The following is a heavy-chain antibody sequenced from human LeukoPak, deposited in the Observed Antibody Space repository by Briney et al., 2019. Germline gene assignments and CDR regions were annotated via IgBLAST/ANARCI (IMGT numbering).Heavy chain of an antibody. Sequence: SQTLSLTCAVSGGSISSGGYSWSWIRQPPGKGLEWTGYIYHSGSTYYNPSLKSRVTISVDRSKNQFSLKLSSVTAADTAVYYCARVTKDIVVVPAAIPWYFDLWGRGTLVTVSS. J-gene: IGHJ2*01. D-gene: IGHD2-2*01. CDR1: GGSISSGGYS. V-gene: IGHV4-30-2*01. CDR2: IYHSGST. CDR3: ARVTKDIVVVPAAIPWYFDL.